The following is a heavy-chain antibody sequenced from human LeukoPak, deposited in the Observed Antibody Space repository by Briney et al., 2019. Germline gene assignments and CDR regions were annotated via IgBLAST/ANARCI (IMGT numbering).Heavy chain of an antibody. D-gene: IGHD6-13*01. V-gene: IGHV4-39*07. J-gene: IGHJ3*02. CDR2: IYFSGST. CDR3: ARRPGIAAAAVAFDI. Sequence: SETLSLTCTVSGGSISSSSYYWGWIRQPPGKGLEWIGSIYFSGSTYYNPSLKSRVTISVDTSKNQFSLKLSSVTAADTAVYYCARRPGIAAAAVAFDIWGQGTMVTVSS. CDR1: GGSISSSSYY.